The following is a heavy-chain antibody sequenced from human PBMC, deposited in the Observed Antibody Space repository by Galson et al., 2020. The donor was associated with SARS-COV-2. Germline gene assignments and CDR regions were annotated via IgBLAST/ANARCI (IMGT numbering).Heavy chain of an antibody. J-gene: IGHJ3*01. V-gene: IGHV3-20*04. CDR2: VNWSGAST. CDR1: GFTFDDFG. Sequence: GGSLRLSCGASGFTFDDFGMSWVRQVPGKGLEWLCGVNWSGASTGYADSVKGRFSISRDNAGNSLYLHMNNLRVEDTALYYCTQLRGNDFDTAVGAFDFWGQGTLVTVSS. D-gene: IGHD3-22*01. CDR3: TQLRGNDFDTAVGAFDF.